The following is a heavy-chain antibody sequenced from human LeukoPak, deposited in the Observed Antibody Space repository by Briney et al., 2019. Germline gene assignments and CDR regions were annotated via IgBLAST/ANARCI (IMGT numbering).Heavy chain of an antibody. CDR2: ISYDGSNK. Sequence: GGSLRLSCAASGFTFSSYAMHWVRQAPGKGLEWVAVISYDGSNKYYADSVKGRFTISRDNSKNTLYLQMNSLRAEDTAVYYCARAGPYYGMDVWGQGTTVTVSS. CDR3: ARAGPYYGMDV. V-gene: IGHV3-30-3*01. D-gene: IGHD7-27*01. J-gene: IGHJ6*02. CDR1: GFTFSSYA.